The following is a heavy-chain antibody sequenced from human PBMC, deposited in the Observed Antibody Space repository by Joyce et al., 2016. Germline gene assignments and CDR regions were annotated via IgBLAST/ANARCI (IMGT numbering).Heavy chain of an antibody. D-gene: IGHD3-22*01. CDR1: GDTFRNYV. J-gene: IGHJ4*02. CDR3: ASTYYYDSSGYYSLDY. CDR2: IIPILGTV. V-gene: IGHV1-69*01. Sequence: QVQLVQSGAEVKKPASSVKVSCKASGDTFRNYVFSWVRQAPGQGLEWMGGIIPILGTVNYGQKFQGRVTITADESTSTTYMDLSSLRSEDTAVYYCASTYYYDSSGYYSLDYWGQGTLVTVSS.